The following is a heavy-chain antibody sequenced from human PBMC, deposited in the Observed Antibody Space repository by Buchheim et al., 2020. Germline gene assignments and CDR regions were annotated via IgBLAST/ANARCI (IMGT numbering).Heavy chain of an antibody. CDR1: GFTFSSYA. CDR2: ISGSGGST. V-gene: IGHV3-23*01. D-gene: IGHD3-10*01. Sequence: EVQLLESGGGLVQPGGSLRLSCAASGFTFSSYAMSWVRQAPGKGLEWVSAISGSGGSTYYADSVKGRFTISRDNSKNTLYLQMNSLRAEDTAVYYCAKDMRLGGYYGSGSYYNAYYYYGMDVWGQGTT. CDR3: AKDMRLGGYYGSGSYYNAYYYYGMDV. J-gene: IGHJ6*02.